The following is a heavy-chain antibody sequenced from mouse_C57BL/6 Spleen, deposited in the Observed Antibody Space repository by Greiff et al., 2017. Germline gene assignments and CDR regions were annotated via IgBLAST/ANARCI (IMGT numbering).Heavy chain of an antibody. CDR3: ARTGSLGSSLKFAY. Sequence: EVQLVESGPGLVKPSQSLSLTCSVTGYSITSGYYWNWIRQFPGNKLEWMGYISYDGSNNYNPSLKNRISITRDTSKNQFFLKLNSVTTEDTATYYCARTGSLGSSLKFAYWGQGTLVTVSA. CDR2: ISYDGSN. CDR1: GYSITSGYY. V-gene: IGHV3-6*01. D-gene: IGHD1-1*01. J-gene: IGHJ3*01.